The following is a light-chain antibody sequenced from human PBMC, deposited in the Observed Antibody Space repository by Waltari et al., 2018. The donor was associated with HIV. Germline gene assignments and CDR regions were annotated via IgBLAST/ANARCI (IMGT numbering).Light chain of an antibody. CDR2: MNN. Sequence: QSVLPQPPSASGTPGQRVTISCSASNSNIGSNYVSWYQQLPGTAPNLLMYMNNQRPSGVPDRFSGSKSGTSASLAISGLRSDDEADYYCAAWDASLSAWVFGGGTKLTVL. CDR1: NSNIGSNY. V-gene: IGLV1-47*01. J-gene: IGLJ3*02. CDR3: AAWDASLSAWV.